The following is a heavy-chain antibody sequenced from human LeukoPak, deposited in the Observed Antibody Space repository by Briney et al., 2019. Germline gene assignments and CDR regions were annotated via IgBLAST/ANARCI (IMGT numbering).Heavy chain of an antibody. CDR3: AKSGPYCSSTSCNYFDY. CDR2: ISSSSSTT. Sequence: AGSLRLSCAASGFTFSSYSMNWVRQAPGKGLEWVSYISSSSSTTYYADSVKGRFTISRDNSKNALFLQMNSLRAEDTAVYYCAKSGPYCSSTSCNYFDYWGQGTLVTVPS. D-gene: IGHD2-2*01. J-gene: IGHJ4*02. CDR1: GFTFSSYS. V-gene: IGHV3-48*01.